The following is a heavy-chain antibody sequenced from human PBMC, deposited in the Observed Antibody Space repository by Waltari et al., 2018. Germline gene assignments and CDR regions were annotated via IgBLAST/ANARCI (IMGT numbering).Heavy chain of an antibody. D-gene: IGHD3-22*01. V-gene: IGHV4-39*01. J-gene: IGHJ4*02. CDR3: ARHVSDYYDNSGPDY. CDR2: IYYSGST. CDR1: GGSISSRSYY. Sequence: HLQLQESGPGLVKPSETLSLTCTVSGGSISSRSYYWDWIRQPPGKGLEWIGSIYYSGSTYYNPSLESRVTISVDTSKNQFSLKLSSVTATDTAVYFCARHVSDYYDNSGPDYWGQGSLVTVSS.